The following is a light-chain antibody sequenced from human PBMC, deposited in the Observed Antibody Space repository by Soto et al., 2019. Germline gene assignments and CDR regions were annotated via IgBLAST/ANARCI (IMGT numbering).Light chain of an antibody. CDR2: DAS. V-gene: IGKV1-13*02. Sequence: AIQLTQSPSSLSASVGDRVTITCRASQGISSALAWYQQKPGKAPKLLIYDASSLESGVPSRFSGSGSGTDFTLTISSLQPEDFATYYCQHKGTFGQVTRLEIK. CDR3: QHKGT. CDR1: QGISSA. J-gene: IGKJ5*01.